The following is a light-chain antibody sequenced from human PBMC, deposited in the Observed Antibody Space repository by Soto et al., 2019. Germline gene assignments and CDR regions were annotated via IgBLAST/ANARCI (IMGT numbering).Light chain of an antibody. Sequence: DIQLTQSPSSLSASVGARVTITCRASQGVSKWLDWYQQKPGKAPILLIHGASSLQSGVPSRFSGSGSGTDFTLTITSLQPEDIATYYCQQANSFPLTFGHGTRLDIK. J-gene: IGKJ5*01. CDR1: QGVSKW. CDR3: QQANSFPLT. CDR2: GAS. V-gene: IGKV1-12*01.